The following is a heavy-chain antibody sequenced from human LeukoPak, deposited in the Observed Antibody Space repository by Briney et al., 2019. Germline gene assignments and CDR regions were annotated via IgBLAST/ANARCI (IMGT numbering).Heavy chain of an antibody. J-gene: IGHJ3*02. Sequence: GGSLRLSCAASGFTFDDYAMHWVRQAPGKGLVWGLGIRWNSGSIGYGDSVKGRFTISRDNAKNSLYLQMNSLRAEDTAVYYCARDWHHSDSRDFAFDIWGQGTMVTVSS. V-gene: IGHV3-9*01. CDR2: IRWNSGSI. CDR1: GFTFDDYA. D-gene: IGHD3-22*01. CDR3: ARDWHHSDSRDFAFDI.